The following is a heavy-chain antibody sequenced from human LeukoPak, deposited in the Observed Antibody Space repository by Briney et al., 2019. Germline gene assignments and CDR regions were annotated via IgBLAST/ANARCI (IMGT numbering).Heavy chain of an antibody. V-gene: IGHV4-59*08. CDR3: ARGPTTSPQYSFDY. CDR2: IYDSGST. CDR1: GGSISSYY. D-gene: IGHD4-17*01. Sequence: SETLSLTCTVSGGSISSYYWSWIRQPPGKGLEWIGYIYDSGSTNYNPSLKSRVTISVDTSKNQFSLKLSSVSAADTAVYYCARGPTTSPQYSFDYWGQGNMVTVSS. J-gene: IGHJ4*02.